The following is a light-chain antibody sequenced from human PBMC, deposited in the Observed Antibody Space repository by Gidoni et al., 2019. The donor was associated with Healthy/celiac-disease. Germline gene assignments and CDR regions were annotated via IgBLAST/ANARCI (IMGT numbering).Light chain of an antibody. CDR2: DVS. CDR3: SSYTSSSVYV. CDR1: RSDVGGYNY. V-gene: IGLV2-14*01. Sequence: QSALTPPSSVSGSPGPSITISCPGTRSDVGGYNYVAWYQQHPGKDPKLMIYDVSNRPSGVSNRFSGSKSGNTASLTISGLQAEDEADYYCSSYTSSSVYVFGTGTKVTVL. J-gene: IGLJ1*01.